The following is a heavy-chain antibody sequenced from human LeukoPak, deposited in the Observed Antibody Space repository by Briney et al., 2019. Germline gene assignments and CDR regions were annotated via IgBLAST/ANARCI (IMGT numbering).Heavy chain of an antibody. D-gene: IGHD3-9*01. CDR1: GFTFSSYA. V-gene: IGHV3-23*01. CDR3: AKDYDILTGAPDFDY. J-gene: IGHJ4*02. Sequence: GGSLRLSCAASGFTFSSYAMSWVRQAPGKGLEWVSGISSSNGRTYYADSVKGRFTVSRDNAKNSLYLQMNSLRAEDTAVYYCAKDYDILTGAPDFDYWGQGTLVTVSS. CDR2: ISSSNGRT.